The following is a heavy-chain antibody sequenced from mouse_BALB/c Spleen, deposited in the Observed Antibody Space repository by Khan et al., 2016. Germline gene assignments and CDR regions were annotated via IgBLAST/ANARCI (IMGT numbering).Heavy chain of an antibody. CDR3: ATSTSGYWYYFDN. V-gene: IGHV3-1*02. Sequence: VQLKESGPDLVKPSQSLSLTCTVTGYSIPSHYSWHWIRHFPGNKLEWMGYIHYSGSTNYNPSLKSRISITRDTSKNQFFLQLNSVTTEDTATYYCATSTSGYWYYFDNWSQGTTLTVSS. J-gene: IGHJ2*01. CDR2: IHYSGST. CDR1: GYSIPSHYS. D-gene: IGHD3-1*01.